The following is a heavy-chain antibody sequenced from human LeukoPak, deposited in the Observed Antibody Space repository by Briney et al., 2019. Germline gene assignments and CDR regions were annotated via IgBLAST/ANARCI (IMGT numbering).Heavy chain of an antibody. Sequence: SETLSLTCVVYGGSFSVYYWSWIRQPPGKGLEWIGEVNDSGSTNYNPSLKSRVTLSVDTSKNQFSLKLSSVTAADTAVYYCARGRGIAAAIDYWGLGTLVTVSS. CDR2: VNDSGST. CDR3: ARGRGIAAAIDY. CDR1: GGSFSVYY. D-gene: IGHD6-13*01. J-gene: IGHJ4*02. V-gene: IGHV4-34*01.